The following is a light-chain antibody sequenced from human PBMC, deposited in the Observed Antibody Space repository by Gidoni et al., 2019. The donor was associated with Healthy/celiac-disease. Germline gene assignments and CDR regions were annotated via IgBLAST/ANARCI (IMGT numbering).Light chain of an antibody. CDR1: SSDVCGYNY. V-gene: IGLV2-14*01. CDR2: DVS. CDR3: SSYTSSSTPYV. J-gene: IGLJ1*01. Sequence: QSALTQPAPVSASPGLSITISCTGTSSDVCGYNYVSWYQQHPGKAPKLMIYDVSNRPSGVSNRFSGSKSGNTASLTISGLQAEDEADYYCSSYTSSSTPYVFGTGTKVTVL.